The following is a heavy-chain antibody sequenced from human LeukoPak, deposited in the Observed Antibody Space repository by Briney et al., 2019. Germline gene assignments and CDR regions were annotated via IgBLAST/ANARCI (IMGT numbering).Heavy chain of an antibody. CDR3: ARGYSGSYRVDY. CDR1: GFTFNSYW. CDR2: INSDGSTT. Sequence: GGSLRFSCAAAGFTFNSYWMHWVRQAPGKGLVWVSRINSDGSTTTYADSVKGRFTISRDNAKNTLYLQMNSLRAEDTAVYYCARGYSGSYRVDYWGQGTLLTVSS. V-gene: IGHV3-74*01. J-gene: IGHJ4*02. D-gene: IGHD1-26*01.